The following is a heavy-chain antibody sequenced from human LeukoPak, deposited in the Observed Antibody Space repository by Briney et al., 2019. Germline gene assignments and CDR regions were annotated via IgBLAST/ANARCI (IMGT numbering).Heavy chain of an antibody. CDR3: AGTYYDSSGYIFDY. Sequence: SSETLSLTCALSGYSISSGYYWGWIRQPPGKGLEWIGSIYHSGSTYYNPSLKSRVTISVDTSKNQFSLKLSSVTAADTAVYYCAGTYYDSSGYIFDYWGQGTLVTVSS. D-gene: IGHD3-22*01. V-gene: IGHV4-38-2*01. J-gene: IGHJ4*02. CDR2: IYHSGST. CDR1: GYSISSGYY.